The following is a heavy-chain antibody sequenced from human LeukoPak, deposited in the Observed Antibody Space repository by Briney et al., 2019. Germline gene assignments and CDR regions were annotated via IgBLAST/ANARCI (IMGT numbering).Heavy chain of an antibody. D-gene: IGHD1-14*01. V-gene: IGHV4-39*07. Sequence: SETLSLTCAVYSGSISSSSYYWGWIRQPPGKGLQWIGSIYYSGSTYYNPSLKSRVTISVDTSKNQFSLKLSSVTAADTAVYYCARDNNGDSWFDPWGQGILVTVSS. J-gene: IGHJ5*02. CDR3: ARDNNGDSWFDP. CDR2: IYYSGST. CDR1: SGSISSSSYY.